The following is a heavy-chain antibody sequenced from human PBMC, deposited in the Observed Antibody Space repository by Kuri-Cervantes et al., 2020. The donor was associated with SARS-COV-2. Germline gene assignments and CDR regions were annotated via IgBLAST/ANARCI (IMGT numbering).Heavy chain of an antibody. Sequence: GSLRLSCTVSGGSVSSGSYYWSWIRQPPGKGLEWIGYIYYSGCTNYNPSLKSRVTISVDTSKNQFSLKLSSVTAADTAVYYCARDRWATVSRSLIYYFDYWGQGTLVTVSS. CDR1: GGSVSSGSYY. D-gene: IGHD4-17*01. V-gene: IGHV4-61*01. CDR3: ARDRWATVSRSLIYYFDY. CDR2: IYYSGCT. J-gene: IGHJ4*02.